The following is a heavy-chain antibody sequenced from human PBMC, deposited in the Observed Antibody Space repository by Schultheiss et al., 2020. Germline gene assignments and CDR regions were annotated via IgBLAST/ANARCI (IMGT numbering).Heavy chain of an antibody. V-gene: IGHV4-59*08. CDR3: ARRRGWDFRGAFDI. J-gene: IGHJ3*02. CDR1: GVSISDHY. D-gene: IGHD1-26*01. Sequence: SETLSLTCAVSGVSISDHYWSWVRQPPGKGLEWIGYISHSARTNYNSSLESRITISFDTSRTQFSLKLSSMTAADTAVYYCARRRGWDFRGAFDIWGQGAMVTVSS. CDR2: ISHSART.